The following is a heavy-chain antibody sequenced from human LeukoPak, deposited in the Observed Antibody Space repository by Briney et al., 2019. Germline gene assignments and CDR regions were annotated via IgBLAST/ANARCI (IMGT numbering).Heavy chain of an antibody. D-gene: IGHD3-9*01. CDR2: ISTYNGHI. CDR1: GYTFTTYG. V-gene: IGHV1-18*01. CDR3: ATDYDTYFDY. Sequence: ASVKVSCKASGYTFTTYGISWVRQAPGQGLEWMGWISTYNGHINYGQNLQGRVTMTEDTSTDTAYMELSSLRSEDTAVYYCATDYDTYFDYWGQGTLVTVSS. J-gene: IGHJ4*02.